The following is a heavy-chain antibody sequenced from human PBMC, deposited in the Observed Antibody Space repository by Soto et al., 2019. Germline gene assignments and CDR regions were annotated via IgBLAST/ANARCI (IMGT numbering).Heavy chain of an antibody. Sequence: SETLSLTCTVSGGSISSSSYYWGWIRQPPGKGLEWIGSIYYSGSTYYNPSLKSRVTISVDTSKNQFSLKLSSVTAADTAVYYCARPNSGHIWGQGTLVTVSS. J-gene: IGHJ4*02. CDR3: ARPNSGHI. D-gene: IGHD5-12*01. CDR1: GGSISSSSYY. V-gene: IGHV4-39*07. CDR2: IYYSGST.